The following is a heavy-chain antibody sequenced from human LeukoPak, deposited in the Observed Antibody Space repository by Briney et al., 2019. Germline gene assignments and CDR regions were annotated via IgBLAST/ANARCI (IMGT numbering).Heavy chain of an antibody. CDR2: IYNGGII. CDR3: ARSSYSSSWSHFDY. D-gene: IGHD6-13*01. Sequence: SETLSLTCTVSGDSISRYYWSWIRQPAGKGLEWIGRIYNGGIITYNPSLKSRVTMSIDTSNNQFSLRLRFVTAADTAVYYCARSSYSSSWSHFDYWGQGTLVTVSS. V-gene: IGHV4-4*07. CDR1: GDSISRYY. J-gene: IGHJ4*02.